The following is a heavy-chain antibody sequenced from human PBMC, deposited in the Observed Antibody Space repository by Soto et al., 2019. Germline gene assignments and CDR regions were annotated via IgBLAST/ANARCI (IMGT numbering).Heavy chain of an antibody. CDR2: IIPILGIA. CDR3: ARRYSSSWRVDMDV. D-gene: IGHD6-13*01. J-gene: IGHJ6*02. CDR1: GGTFSSYT. V-gene: IGHV1-69*02. Sequence: QVQLVQSGAEVKKPGSSVKVSCKASGGTFSSYTISWVRQAPGQGLEWMGRIIPILGIANYAQKFQGRVTITADKSTSTAYMELSSLRSEDTAVYYCARRYSSSWRVDMDVWGQGTTVTVSS.